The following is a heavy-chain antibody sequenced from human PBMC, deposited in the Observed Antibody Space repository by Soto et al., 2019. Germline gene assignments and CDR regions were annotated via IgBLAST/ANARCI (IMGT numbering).Heavy chain of an antibody. D-gene: IGHD6-19*01. V-gene: IGHV3-30*18. CDR3: AKDRSIAVAGRDCCMDV. J-gene: IGHJ6*02. CDR2: ISYDGSNK. Sequence: GGSLRLSCAASGFTFSSYGMHWVRQAPGKGLEWVAVISYDGSNKYYADSVKGRFTISRDNSKNTLYLQMNSLRAEDTAVYYCAKDRSIAVAGRDCCMDVWGQGTTVTVSS. CDR1: GFTFSSYG.